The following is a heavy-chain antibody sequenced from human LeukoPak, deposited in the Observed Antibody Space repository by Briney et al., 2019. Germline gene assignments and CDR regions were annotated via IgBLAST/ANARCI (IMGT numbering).Heavy chain of an antibody. Sequence: SQTLSLTCTVSGGSISSGGYYWSWIPQPPGKGLEWIVYIDYSGATYCNPSLKSRVTISVDTSKNQFSLKLSSVTAADTAVYYCARDLTSGRLGELSLNYWGQGTLVTVSS. V-gene: IGHV4-30-4*01. J-gene: IGHJ4*02. CDR1: GGSISSGGYY. CDR2: IDYSGAT. D-gene: IGHD3-16*02. CDR3: ARDLTSGRLGELSLNY.